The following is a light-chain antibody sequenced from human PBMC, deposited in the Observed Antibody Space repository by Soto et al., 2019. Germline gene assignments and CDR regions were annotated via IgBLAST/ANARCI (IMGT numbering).Light chain of an antibody. Sequence: EIVLTQSPGTLSLSPGERATLSCRASQSVSRNFLAWYQEKPGQAPRLLIYGASSRATGIPDRFSGSGSGTDFTLSISRLEPEDVAVYDWRQYGRSLELAFGGGTKMDIK. CDR3: RQYGRSLELA. CDR1: QSVSRNF. V-gene: IGKV3-20*01. J-gene: IGKJ4*01. CDR2: GAS.